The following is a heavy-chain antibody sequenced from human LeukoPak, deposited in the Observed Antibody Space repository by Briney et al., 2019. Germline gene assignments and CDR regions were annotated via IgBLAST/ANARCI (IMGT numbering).Heavy chain of an antibody. V-gene: IGHV3-23*01. CDR3: VKEVTTIGIPVFDY. D-gene: IGHD1/OR15-1a*01. CDR1: GFTFSTYA. Sequence: PGGSLRLSCAASGFTFSTYAMGWVRQAPGKGPEWVSGIRDSGDRTFYADSVKGRFTISRDNSKNTLYLQMDSLRGEDTAMYYCVKEVTTIGIPVFDYWGQGTLVTVSS. CDR2: IRDSGDRT. J-gene: IGHJ4*02.